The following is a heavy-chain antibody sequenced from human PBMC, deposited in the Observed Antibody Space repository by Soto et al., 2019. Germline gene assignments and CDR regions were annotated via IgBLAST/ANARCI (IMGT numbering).Heavy chain of an antibody. CDR3: AKEMVAEQQLVPDY. CDR2: ISYDGSNK. CDR1: GFTFSSYG. V-gene: IGHV3-30*18. Sequence: HPGGSLRLSCAASGFTFSSYGMHWVRQAPGKGLEWVAVISYDGSNKYYADSVKGRFTISRDNSKNTLYLQMNSLRAEDTAVYYCAKEMVAEQQLVPDYWGQGTLVTVSS. D-gene: IGHD6-13*01. J-gene: IGHJ4*02.